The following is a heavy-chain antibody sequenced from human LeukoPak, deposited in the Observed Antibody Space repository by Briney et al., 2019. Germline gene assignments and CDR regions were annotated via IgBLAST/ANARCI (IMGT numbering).Heavy chain of an antibody. CDR3: ARQGVVPYYYMDV. D-gene: IGHD3-3*01. V-gene: IGHV4-59*08. CDR2: ISYSGST. J-gene: IGHJ6*03. Sequence: SETLSLTCTVSGGSISSFYWSWIRQPPGKGLEWIGYISYSGSTNYNPSLKSRVTISVDTSKNQFSLKLSSVTAADTAVYYCARQGVVPYYYMDVWGKGTTVTVSS. CDR1: GGSISSFY.